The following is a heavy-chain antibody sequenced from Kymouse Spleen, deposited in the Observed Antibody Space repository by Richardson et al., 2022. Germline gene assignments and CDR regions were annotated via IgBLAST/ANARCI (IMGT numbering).Heavy chain of an antibody. CDR3: ARLLWFGEPRGMDV. CDR1: GGSFSGYY. CDR2: INHSGST. D-gene: IGHD3-10*01. Sequence: QVQLQQWGAGLLKPSETLSLTCAVYGGSFSGYYWSWIRQPPGKGLEWIGEINHSGSTNYNPSLKSRVTISVDTSKNQFSLKLSSVTAADTAVYYCARLLWFGEPRGMDVWGQGTTVTVSS. V-gene: IGHV4-34*01. J-gene: IGHJ6*02.